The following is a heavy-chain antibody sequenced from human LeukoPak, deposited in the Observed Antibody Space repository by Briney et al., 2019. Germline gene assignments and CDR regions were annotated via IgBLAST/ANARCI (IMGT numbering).Heavy chain of an antibody. Sequence: ASVKVSCKASGGTFSSYTISWVRQAPGQGLEWMGRIIPILGIANYAQKFQERVTITRDMSTSTAYMELSSLRSEDTAVYYCAASPWWADGYNYDFDYWGQGTLVTVSS. J-gene: IGHJ4*02. V-gene: IGHV1-69*02. CDR1: GGTFSSYT. CDR2: IIPILGIA. CDR3: AASPWWADGYNYDFDY. D-gene: IGHD5-24*01.